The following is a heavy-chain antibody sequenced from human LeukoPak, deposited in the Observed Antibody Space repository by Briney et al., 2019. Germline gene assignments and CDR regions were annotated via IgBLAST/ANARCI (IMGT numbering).Heavy chain of an antibody. V-gene: IGHV1-69*06. CDR3: ARVVIFDPTRAFCAFDI. D-gene: IGHD3-3*02. CDR1: GGTFSSYA. J-gene: IGHJ3*02. Sequence: ASVKVSCKASGGTFSSYAISWVRQAPGQGLEWMGGIIPIFGTANYAQKFQGRVTITADKSTSTAYMELRSLRSDDTAVYYCARVVIFDPTRAFCAFDIWGQGTMVTVSS. CDR2: IIPIFGTA.